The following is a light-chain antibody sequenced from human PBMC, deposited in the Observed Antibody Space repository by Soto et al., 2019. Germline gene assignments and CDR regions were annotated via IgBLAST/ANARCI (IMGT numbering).Light chain of an antibody. V-gene: IGKV1-5*01. Sequence: DIQMTQSPSTLSASVGDGVTITCRPSQTISGWLAWYQQRPGKAPKMLISDASSLGSGVPSRFSGSGSGTEFTLTISSLQTDDFGSYYCQQYKSYPWTFGHGTKVEV. CDR1: QTISGW. CDR3: QQYKSYPWT. CDR2: DAS. J-gene: IGKJ1*01.